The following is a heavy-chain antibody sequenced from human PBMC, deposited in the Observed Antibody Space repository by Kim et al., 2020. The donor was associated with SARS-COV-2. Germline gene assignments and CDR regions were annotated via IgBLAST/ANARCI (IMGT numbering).Heavy chain of an antibody. CDR3: ARSTPPDYGWQIARSHYYYGMDV. CDR1: GFTFSDYY. Sequence: GGSLRLSCAASGFTFSDYYMSWIRQAPGKGLEWVSYISSSGSTIYYADSVKGRFTISRDNAKNSLYLQMNSLRAEDTAVYYCARSTPPDYGWQIARSHYYYGMDVWGQGTTVTVSS. V-gene: IGHV3-11*04. J-gene: IGHJ6*02. CDR2: ISSSGSTI. D-gene: IGHD4-17*01.